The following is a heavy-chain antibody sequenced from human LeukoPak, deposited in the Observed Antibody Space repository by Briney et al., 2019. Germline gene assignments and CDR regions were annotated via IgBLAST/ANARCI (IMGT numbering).Heavy chain of an antibody. V-gene: IGHV3-9*01. Sequence: GGSLRLSCTASGVTLSSYAMSWVRQAPGKGLEWVASISWNSGDIVHADSVKGRFTISRDNAKNSLYLQMDSLRTEDTALYYCVKSGGYATAIRYFDLWGRGTLVTVSS. CDR1: GVTLSSYA. CDR2: ISWNSGDI. D-gene: IGHD2-21*02. CDR3: VKSGGYATAIRYFDL. J-gene: IGHJ2*01.